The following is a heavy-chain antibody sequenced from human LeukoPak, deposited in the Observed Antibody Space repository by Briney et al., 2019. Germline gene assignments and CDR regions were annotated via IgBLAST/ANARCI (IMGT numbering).Heavy chain of an antibody. Sequence: PGGSLRLSCAASGFTFNIFGMHWVRQVPGNGLEWVAVLWANGKTANYADSVKGRFTISRDSSENTLYLQMNSLRSEDTAVYYCVKESAADATFHFDYWGQGTLVTVSS. V-gene: IGHV3-33*06. J-gene: IGHJ4*02. CDR1: GFTFNIFG. CDR3: VKESAADATFHFDY. D-gene: IGHD6-13*01. CDR2: LWANGKTA.